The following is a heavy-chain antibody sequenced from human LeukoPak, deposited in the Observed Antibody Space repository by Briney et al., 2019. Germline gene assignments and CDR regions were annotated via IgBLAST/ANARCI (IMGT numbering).Heavy chain of an antibody. Sequence: SETLSLTCTVSGGSISSSSYYWGWIRQPPGKGLEWIGSIYYSGSTYYNPSLKSRVTISVDTSKNQFSLKLSSVTAADTAVYYFARRAPYYAPDYGGKETLV. D-gene: IGHD3-3*01. CDR3: ARRAPYYAPDY. CDR2: IYYSGST. CDR1: GGSISSSSYY. V-gene: IGHV4-39*01. J-gene: IGHJ4*02.